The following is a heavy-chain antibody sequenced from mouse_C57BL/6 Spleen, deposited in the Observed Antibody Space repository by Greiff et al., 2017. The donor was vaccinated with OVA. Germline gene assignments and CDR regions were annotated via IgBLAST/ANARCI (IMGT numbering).Heavy chain of an antibody. D-gene: IGHD1-1*01. CDR2: IYPGDGDT. J-gene: IGHJ2*01. CDR3: AREDYYGSLDY. CDR1: GYAFSSSW. Sequence: QVQLQQSGPELVKPGASVKISCKASGYAFSSSWMNWVKPRPGKGLEWIGRIYPGDGDTNYNGKFKGKATLTADKSSSTAYMQLSSLTSEDSAVYFCAREDYYGSLDYWGQGTTLTVSS. V-gene: IGHV1-82*01.